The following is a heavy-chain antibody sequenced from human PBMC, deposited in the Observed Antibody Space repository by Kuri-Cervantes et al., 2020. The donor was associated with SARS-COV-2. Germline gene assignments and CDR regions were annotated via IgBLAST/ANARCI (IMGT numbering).Heavy chain of an antibody. D-gene: IGHD6-13*01. Sequence: GGSLRLSCAASGFTFSSYWMHWVRQAPGKGLVWVSRINSDGSSTSYADSVKGRFTISRDNAKNTLYLQMNSLRAEDTAVYYCARDQGHRIAAACTIPFDYWGQGTLVTVSS. CDR3: ARDQGHRIAAACTIPFDY. V-gene: IGHV3-74*01. CDR1: GFTFSSYW. J-gene: IGHJ4*02. CDR2: INSDGSST.